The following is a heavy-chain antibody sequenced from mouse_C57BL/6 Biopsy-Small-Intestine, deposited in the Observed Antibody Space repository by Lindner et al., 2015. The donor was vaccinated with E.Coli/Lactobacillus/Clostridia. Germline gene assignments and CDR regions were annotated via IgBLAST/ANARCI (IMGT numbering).Heavy chain of an antibody. CDR3: ARGLITTVVATDY. J-gene: IGHJ2*01. Sequence: VQLQESGAELARPGASVKLSCKASGYTFTSYGISWVKQRTGQGLEWIGEIYPRSGNTYYNEKLKGKATLTVDKSSSTAYMEFRSLTSEDSAVYFCARGLITTVVATDYWGQGTTLTVSP. V-gene: IGHV1-81*01. CDR2: IYPRSGNT. D-gene: IGHD1-1*01. CDR1: GYTFTSYG.